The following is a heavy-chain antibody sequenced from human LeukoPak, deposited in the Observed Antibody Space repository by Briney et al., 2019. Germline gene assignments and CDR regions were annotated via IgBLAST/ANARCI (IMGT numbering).Heavy chain of an antibody. CDR2: ISWNSGSI. D-gene: IGHD6-13*01. J-gene: IGHJ3*02. CDR3: AKDIGSSSWSYAFDI. V-gene: IGHV3-9*01. CDR1: GFTFDDYA. Sequence: GGSLRLSCAASGFTFDDYAMHWVRQAPGKGLEWVSGISWNSGSIGYADSVKGRFTISRDNAKNSLYLQMNSLRAEDTALYYCAKDIGSSSWSYAFDIWGQGTMVTVSS.